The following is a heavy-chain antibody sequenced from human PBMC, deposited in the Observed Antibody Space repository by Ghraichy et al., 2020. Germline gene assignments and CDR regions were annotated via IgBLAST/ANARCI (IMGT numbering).Heavy chain of an antibody. CDR1: GFIFSNYA. CDR3: AKDITRVDCSHGSCYPFDS. D-gene: IGHD2-15*01. V-gene: IGHV3-23*01. CDR2: TSGSGGNT. J-gene: IGHJ4*02. Sequence: GGSLRLSCAASGFIFSNYAMSWVRQAPGKGLEWVSTTSGSGGNTYYADSVKGRFTVSRDNSKNTLYLQMNSLRAEDTAVYHCAKDITRVDCSHGSCYPFDSWGQGTLVTVSS.